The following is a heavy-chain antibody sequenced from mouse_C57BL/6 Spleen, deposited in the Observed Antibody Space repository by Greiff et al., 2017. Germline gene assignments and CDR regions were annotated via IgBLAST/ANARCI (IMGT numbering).Heavy chain of an antibody. CDR2: IYPRAGST. CDR1: GYTFTSYD. CDR3: AERDYDDGYFDV. D-gene: IGHD2-4*01. V-gene: IGHV1-85*01. Sequence: QVQLQQSGPELVKPGASVKLSCKASGYTFTSYDINWVKQSPGQGLEWIGWIYPRAGSTKYKEKFKGKATLTVDTSSSTAYMELHSLTSEDSAVYFWAERDYDDGYFDVWGTGTPVTVSS. J-gene: IGHJ1*03.